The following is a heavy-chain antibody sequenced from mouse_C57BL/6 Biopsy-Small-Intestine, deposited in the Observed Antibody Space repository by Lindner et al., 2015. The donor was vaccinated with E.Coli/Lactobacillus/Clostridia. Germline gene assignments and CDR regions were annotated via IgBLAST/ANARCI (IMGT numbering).Heavy chain of an antibody. CDR2: IDPSDSYI. D-gene: IGHD5-1-1*01. V-gene: IGHV1-69*02. CDR3: ARSRDYNTYDYALDY. CDR1: GYTFTNYW. J-gene: IGHJ4*01. Sequence: VQLQESGAELVKPGASVKLSCKASGYTFTNYWIHWVKQRPGQGLEWIGEIDPSDSYIYYKLKFKGKATLTVDKSSSTAYMQLSSLTSEDSAVYYCARSRDYNTYDYALDYWGQGTSVTVSS.